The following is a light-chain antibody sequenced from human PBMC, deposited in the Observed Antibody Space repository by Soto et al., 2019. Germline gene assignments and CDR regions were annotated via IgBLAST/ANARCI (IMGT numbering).Light chain of an antibody. V-gene: IGLV2-14*03. Sequence: QSALTQPASVSGSPGQSITISCSGTSSDIGAYNYVSWYQQHPDKAPKLIIFDVTNRPSGVSGRFSGSKSANTASLTISGLQAEDGADYYCSSYATNRDVVFGGGTKVTVL. J-gene: IGLJ2*01. CDR2: DVT. CDR3: SSYATNRDVV. CDR1: SSDIGAYNY.